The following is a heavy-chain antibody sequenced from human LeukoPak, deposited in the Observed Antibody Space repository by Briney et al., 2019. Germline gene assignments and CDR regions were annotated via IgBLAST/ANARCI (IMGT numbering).Heavy chain of an antibody. CDR3: ARGGMGIQLWSFDY. Sequence: ASVKVSCKASGYTFTTYYMHWVRQAPGHGLEWMGIINPSGGSTRYAQQFQGRITLTRDTSTSAVYMEWSSLASVGTAVYYCARGGMGIQLWSFDYWGRGTLVTVSS. V-gene: IGHV1-46*01. J-gene: IGHJ4*02. CDR1: GYTFTTYY. D-gene: IGHD5-18*01. CDR2: INPSGGST.